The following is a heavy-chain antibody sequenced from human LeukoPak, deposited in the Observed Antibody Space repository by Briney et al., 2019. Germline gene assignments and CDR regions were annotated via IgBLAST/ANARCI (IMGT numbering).Heavy chain of an antibody. CDR3: ARYYCDSSGYSYIANHNWFDP. CDR1: GYSFTSYW. J-gene: IGHJ5*02. V-gene: IGHV5-51*01. Sequence: GESLKISCKGSGYSFTSYWIGWVRQMPGKGLEWMGIIYPGDSDTRYSPSFQGQVTISADKSISTAYLQWSSLKASDTAMYYCARYYCDSSGYSYIANHNWFDPWGQGTLVTVSS. CDR2: IYPGDSDT. D-gene: IGHD3-22*01.